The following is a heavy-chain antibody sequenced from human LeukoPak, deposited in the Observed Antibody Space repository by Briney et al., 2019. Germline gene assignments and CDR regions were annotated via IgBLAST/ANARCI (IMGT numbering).Heavy chain of an antibody. CDR1: GGSFSGYY. V-gene: IGHV4-34*01. Sequence: SEILSLTCAVYGGSFSGYYWSWIRQPPGKGLEWIGEINHSGSTNYNPSLKSRVTISVDTSKNQFSLKLSSVTAADTAVYYCARSLLWFGSHFDYWGQETLVTVSS. J-gene: IGHJ4*02. D-gene: IGHD3-10*01. CDR3: ARSLLWFGSHFDY. CDR2: INHSGST.